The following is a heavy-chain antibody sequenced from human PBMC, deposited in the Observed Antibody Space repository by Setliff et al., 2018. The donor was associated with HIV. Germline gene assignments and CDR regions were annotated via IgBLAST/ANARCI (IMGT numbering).Heavy chain of an antibody. CDR3: AREIGVYDSSGYHDAFDI. CDR1: GGTFSSFA. V-gene: IGHV1-69*13. Sequence: GASVKVSCKASGGTFSSFAIHWVRQAPGQGLEWMGGIIAMFGTANYAQKFHGRVTITADESTNTAYMELRSLRSDDTAVYYCAREIGVYDSSGYHDAFDIWGQGTLVTVSS. J-gene: IGHJ3*02. CDR2: IIAMFGTA. D-gene: IGHD3-22*01.